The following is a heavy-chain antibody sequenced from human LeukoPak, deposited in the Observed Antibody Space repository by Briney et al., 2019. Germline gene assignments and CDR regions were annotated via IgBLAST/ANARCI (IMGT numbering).Heavy chain of an antibody. Sequence: SETLSLTCTVSGGSISSYYWSWIRQPPGKGLEWIGYIYYSGSTNYNPSLKSRVTISVDTSKNQFSLKLSSVTAADTAVYYCARRGRGGIYDILTGYRKNENFDYWGQGTLVTVSS. D-gene: IGHD3-9*01. CDR1: GGSISSYY. V-gene: IGHV4-59*12. CDR3: ARRGRGGIYDILTGYRKNENFDY. CDR2: IYYSGST. J-gene: IGHJ4*02.